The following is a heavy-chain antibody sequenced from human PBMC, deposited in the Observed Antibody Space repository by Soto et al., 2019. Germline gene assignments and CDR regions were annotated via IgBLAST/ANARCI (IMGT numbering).Heavy chain of an antibody. CDR1: GYTFSSYG. J-gene: IGHJ1*01. CDR3: AREREESTWPSAAYIQH. CDR2: ISGYNGNT. Sequence: GASVKVSCKASGYTFSSYGIHWVRQAPGQGLEWMGWISGYNGNTKHAQKVQGRVTMTKDTSTSTAYMDLRSLTSDATAVYYCAREREESTWPSAAYIQHWG. V-gene: IGHV1-18*01. D-gene: IGHD1-26*01.